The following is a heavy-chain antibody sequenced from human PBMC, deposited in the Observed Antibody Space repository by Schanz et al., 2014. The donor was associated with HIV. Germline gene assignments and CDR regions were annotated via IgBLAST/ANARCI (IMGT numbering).Heavy chain of an antibody. J-gene: IGHJ3*02. CDR3: ARVHYYASGSYYTESGAFDI. D-gene: IGHD3-10*01. CDR2: IKSKTDGGTT. Sequence: EVQLVESGGGLVKPGGSLRLSCAASGFTFSNAWMNWVRQAPGKGLEWVGRIKSKTDGGTTDYAAPVKGRFTISRDNAKNTLYLQMNSLRAEDTAVYYCARVHYYASGSYYTESGAFDIWGQGTMVTVSS. CDR1: GFTFSNAW. V-gene: IGHV3-15*05.